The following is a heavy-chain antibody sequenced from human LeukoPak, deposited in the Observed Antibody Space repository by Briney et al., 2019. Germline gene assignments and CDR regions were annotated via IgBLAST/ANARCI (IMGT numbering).Heavy chain of an antibody. Sequence: GGSLRLSCAASGFTLSNYKMNWVRQAPGKGLEWVSYISSGSGTLNYADSVKGRFTISRDNAKNSLYLQMNSLGAADTAVYYCAKDGGGYCNNSSCWGQGTLVTVSS. CDR2: ISSGSGTL. J-gene: IGHJ4*02. V-gene: IGHV3-48*01. CDR1: GFTLSNYK. D-gene: IGHD2-2*01. CDR3: AKDGGGYCNNSSC.